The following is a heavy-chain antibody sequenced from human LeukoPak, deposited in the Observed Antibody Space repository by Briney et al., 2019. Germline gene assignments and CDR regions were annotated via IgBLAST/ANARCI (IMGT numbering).Heavy chain of an antibody. CDR1: GFTFSSSG. Sequence: PGRSLRLSCAASGFTFSSSGMHWVRQAPGKGLEWVGFIRSKNYGGTTEYAASVKGRFTISRDDSKSIAYLQMNSLKTEDTAMYYCTRVIVATKDYWGQGTLVTVSS. CDR3: TRVIVATKDY. CDR2: IRSKNYGGTT. D-gene: IGHD5-12*01. V-gene: IGHV3-49*04. J-gene: IGHJ4*02.